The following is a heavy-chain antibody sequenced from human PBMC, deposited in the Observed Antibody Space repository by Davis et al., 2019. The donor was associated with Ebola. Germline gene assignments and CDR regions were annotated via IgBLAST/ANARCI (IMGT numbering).Heavy chain of an antibody. CDR3: ASCSGGSCYSGSYYYYYGMDV. D-gene: IGHD2-15*01. CDR2: ISGSGGST. V-gene: IGHV3-23*01. J-gene: IGHJ6*02. CDR1: GFTFSSYA. Sequence: GESLKISCAASGFTFSSYAMSWVRQAPGKGLEWVSAISGSGGSTYYADSVKGRFTISRDNAKNSLYLQMNSLRDEDTAVYYCASCSGGSCYSGSYYYYYGMDVWGQGTTVTVSS.